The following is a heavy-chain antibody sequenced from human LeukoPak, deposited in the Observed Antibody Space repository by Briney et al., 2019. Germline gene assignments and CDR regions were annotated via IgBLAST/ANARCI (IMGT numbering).Heavy chain of an antibody. CDR2: IYYSGST. CDR3: ARLDGSGSYYYGMDV. CDR1: GGSISSSSYY. Sequence: SETLSLTCTVSGGSISSSSYYWGWIRQPPGKGLEWIGSIYYSGSTYYNPSLKSRVTISVDTSKSQFSLKLSAVTAADTAVYYCARLDGSGSYYYGMDVWGQGTTVTVSS. J-gene: IGHJ6*02. V-gene: IGHV4-39*01. D-gene: IGHD3-10*01.